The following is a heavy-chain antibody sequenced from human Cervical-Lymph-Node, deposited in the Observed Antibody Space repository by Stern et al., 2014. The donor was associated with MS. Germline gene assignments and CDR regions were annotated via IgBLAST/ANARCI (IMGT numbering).Heavy chain of an antibody. V-gene: IGHV1-69*01. CDR2: IIPILVTP. D-gene: IGHD6-19*01. CDR3: ARQDAVAGLDY. J-gene: IGHJ4*02. Sequence: QVQLVQSGAEVKKPGSSVKVSCKSSGDPSKNYPISWVRQAPGQGLEWMGVIIPILVTPNSAQKFQGRVTINADGSTGTVYMEISSLRSEDTAVYYCARQDAVAGLDYWGQGTLVTVSS. CDR1: GDPSKNYP.